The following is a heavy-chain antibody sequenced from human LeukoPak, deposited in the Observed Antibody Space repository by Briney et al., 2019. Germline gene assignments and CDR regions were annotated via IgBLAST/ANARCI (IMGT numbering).Heavy chain of an antibody. J-gene: IGHJ4*02. CDR2: IYCDDDK. V-gene: IGHV2-5*02. D-gene: IGHD6-13*01. Sequence: SGPTLLHPTRTLTLTCTFSGFSLRTRGVGVGWIRQPPGKALEWLPLIYCDDDKRYSPSLKSRLTITKDTSKNQVVLTMTNVDPVDTATYYCARCLLSWYYYFDYWGQGALVTVSS. CDR1: GFSLRTRGVG. CDR3: ARCLLSWYYYFDY.